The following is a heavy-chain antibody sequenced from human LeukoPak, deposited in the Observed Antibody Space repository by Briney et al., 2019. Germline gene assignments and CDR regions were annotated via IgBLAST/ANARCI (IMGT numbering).Heavy chain of an antibody. Sequence: GGSLRLSCAASGFPFSNYGMNWVRQAPGKGLEWVSGITGSGITTYYADPVKGRFTISRDNSKNTLYLQMNSLRAEDTAVYYCATIAAAGTGFDYWGQGTLVTVSS. V-gene: IGHV3-23*01. J-gene: IGHJ4*02. CDR2: ITGSGITT. CDR3: ATIAAAGTGFDY. CDR1: GFPFSNYG. D-gene: IGHD6-13*01.